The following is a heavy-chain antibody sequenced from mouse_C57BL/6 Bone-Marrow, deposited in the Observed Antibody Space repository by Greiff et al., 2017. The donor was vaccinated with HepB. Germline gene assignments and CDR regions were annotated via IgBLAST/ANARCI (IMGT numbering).Heavy chain of an antibody. J-gene: IGHJ2*01. CDR3: TRRAYYYGSSWDY. D-gene: IGHD1-1*01. CDR1: GFTFSSYA. V-gene: IGHV5S21*01. CDR2: ISSGGDYI. Sequence: EVHLVESGEGLVKPGGSLKLSCAASGFTFSSYAMSWVRQTPEKRLEWVAYISSGGDYIYYADTVKGRFTISRDNARNTLYLQMSSLKSEDTAMYYCTRRAYYYGSSWDYWGQGTTLTVSS.